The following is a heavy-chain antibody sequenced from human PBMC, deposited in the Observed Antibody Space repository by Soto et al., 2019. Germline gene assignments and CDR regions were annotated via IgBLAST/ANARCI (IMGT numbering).Heavy chain of an antibody. CDR1: GYTFTGYY. CDR3: AREVGGGRQYYFDS. J-gene: IGHJ4*02. CDR2: TNPSNGGT. V-gene: IGHV1-2*02. D-gene: IGHD3-16*01. Sequence: ASVKVSCKASGYTFTGYYIHWVRQAPGQGLEWMGWTNPSNGGTNYARKFQGRVTMTRDTSLSIGYMELTTLRSDDTAVFYCAREVGGGRQYYFDSWGLGTLVTVS.